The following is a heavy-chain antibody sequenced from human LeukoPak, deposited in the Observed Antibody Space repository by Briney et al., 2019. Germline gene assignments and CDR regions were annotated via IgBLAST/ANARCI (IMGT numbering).Heavy chain of an antibody. CDR3: ARSIGGSYWQGYYFDY. V-gene: IGHV3-48*04. J-gene: IGHJ4*02. D-gene: IGHD1-26*01. CDR2: INSSSSTI. CDR1: GFTFSDYN. Sequence: GGSLRLSCAASGFTFSDYNMNWVRQAPGKGLEWISYINSSSSTIYYADSVKGRFTISRDNVKNSLSLQMNSLRGEDTAVYYCARSIGGSYWQGYYFDYWGQGILVTVSS.